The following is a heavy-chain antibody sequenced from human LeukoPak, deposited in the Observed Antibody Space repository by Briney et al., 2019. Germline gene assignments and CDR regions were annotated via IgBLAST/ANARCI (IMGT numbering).Heavy chain of an antibody. CDR3: ARDASTRCYLCEVDY. CDR2: ISHTGSTM. D-gene: IGHD2-2*01. J-gene: IGHJ4*02. CDR1: GFSFSSYS. Sequence: GGSLRLSCSASGFSFSSYSMNWVRQAPGKGLEWVSYISHTGSTMSYADSVKGRFTISRDNARNSLYLQMNSLRAEDTAVYYCARDASTRCYLCEVDYWGQGTLVTVSS. V-gene: IGHV3-48*04.